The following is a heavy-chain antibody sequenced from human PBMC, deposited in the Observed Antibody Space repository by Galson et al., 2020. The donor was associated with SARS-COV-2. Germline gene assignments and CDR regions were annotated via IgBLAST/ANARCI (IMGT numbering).Heavy chain of an antibody. D-gene: IGHD6-6*01. V-gene: IGHV3-64D*09. J-gene: IGHJ4*02. CDR1: GFIFSDYA. Sequence: GGSLRLPCSASGFIFSDYAMHWVRQAPGKGLQYVSALSGTGGTSFYIESVKDRFTMSRDNSKNTFYLQMTGLRVEDTAFYYCLAYSSSRQSYWGQGTLVTVSS. CDR2: LSGTGGTS. CDR3: LAYSSSRQSY.